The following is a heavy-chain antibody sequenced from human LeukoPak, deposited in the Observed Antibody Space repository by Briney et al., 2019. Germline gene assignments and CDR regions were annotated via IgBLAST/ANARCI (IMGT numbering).Heavy chain of an antibody. V-gene: IGHV1-18*01. CDR3: ARDLRLRYFDWLLFSADGGDY. CDR1: GYTFTSYG. D-gene: IGHD3-9*01. Sequence: ASVKVSCKASGYTFTSYGISWVRQAPRQGLEWMGWISAYNGNTNYAQKLQGRVTMTTDTSTSTAYMELRSLRSDDTAVYYCARDLRLRYFDWLLFSADGGDYWGQGTLVTVSS. J-gene: IGHJ4*02. CDR2: ISAYNGNT.